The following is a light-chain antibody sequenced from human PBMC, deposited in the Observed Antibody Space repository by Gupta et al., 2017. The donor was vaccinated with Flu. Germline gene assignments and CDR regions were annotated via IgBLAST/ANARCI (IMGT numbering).Light chain of an antibody. V-gene: IGKV1-8*01. J-gene: IGKJ4*01. CDR3: QQYYSYPFT. CDR1: ESVRSY. Sequence: PSSLSASTGDRVTITWRASESVRSYLAWYQQRPGKAPNLLIYAASTLQSGVPSTFSGSGSGTDFTLTISRLQPEDFATYYCQQYYSYPFTFGGGTKVEIK. CDR2: AAS.